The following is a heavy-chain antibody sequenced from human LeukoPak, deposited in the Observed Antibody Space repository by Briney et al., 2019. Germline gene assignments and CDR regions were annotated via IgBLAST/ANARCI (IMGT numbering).Heavy chain of an antibody. CDR2: IWFDGSNK. J-gene: IGHJ5*02. CDR1: RFTLSIYG. CDR3: ARPRGAAAGTFGFDP. Sequence: PGGSLRHSCAASRFTLSIYGMHWVRQAPGKGLQWVALIWFDGSNKYNAHSLKGRFSISRDNSKNTLYLQMSSLRVEDTAVYYCARPRGAAAGTFGFDPWGQGTLVTVSS. D-gene: IGHD6-13*01. V-gene: IGHV3-33*01.